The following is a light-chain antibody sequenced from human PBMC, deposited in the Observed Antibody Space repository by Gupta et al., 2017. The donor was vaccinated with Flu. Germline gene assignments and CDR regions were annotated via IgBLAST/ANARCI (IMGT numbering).Light chain of an antibody. CDR2: ESS. Sequence: DIQMTQSPYSLSASVGDRVTITCQASQDISNYLNWYQQKPGKSPKLLIYESSNLETGVPSRFSGSGSGTDFTLTISSLQPEDIATYHCQQYDDPPLTFGRGTKVEI. CDR3: QQYDDPPLT. J-gene: IGKJ4*01. V-gene: IGKV1-33*01. CDR1: QDISNY.